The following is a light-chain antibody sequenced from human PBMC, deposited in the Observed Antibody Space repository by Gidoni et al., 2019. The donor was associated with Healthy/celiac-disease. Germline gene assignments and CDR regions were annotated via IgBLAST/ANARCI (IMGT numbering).Light chain of an antibody. V-gene: IGKV3-15*01. Sequence: ELVMTQSPATLSVSTGEIATLSCRSRQSVSSNLAWYQQKPGQASRLLIYCASTRATGIPDRFRGSGSGTEFILTISSLQSEDSAVYYCQQYNNWPPFFGQGTKLEIK. CDR2: CAS. J-gene: IGKJ2*01. CDR3: QQYNNWPPF. CDR1: QSVSSN.